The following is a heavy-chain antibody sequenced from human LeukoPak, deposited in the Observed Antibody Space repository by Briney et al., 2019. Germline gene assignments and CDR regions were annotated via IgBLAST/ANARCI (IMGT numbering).Heavy chain of an antibody. J-gene: IGHJ5*02. Sequence: SVKVSCKASGGTFSSYAISWVRQAPGQGLEWMGGIIPIFGTANYAQKFQGRVTITTDESTSTAYMELSSLRSDDTAVYFCARDNYYGSSVTFDPWGQGTLVTVSS. D-gene: IGHD3-10*01. CDR3: ARDNYYGSSVTFDP. CDR1: GGTFSSYA. CDR2: IIPIFGTA. V-gene: IGHV1-69*05.